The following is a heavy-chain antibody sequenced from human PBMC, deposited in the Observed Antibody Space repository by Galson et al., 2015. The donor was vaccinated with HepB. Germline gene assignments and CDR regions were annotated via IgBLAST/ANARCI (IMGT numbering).Heavy chain of an antibody. CDR1: GFTLSGSA. D-gene: IGHD3-22*01. CDR2: IRSKANSYAT. CDR3: TRVYYDSTY. V-gene: IGHV3-73*01. Sequence: SLRLSCAASGFTLSGSAMHWVRQASGKGLEWVGRIRSKANSYATAYAASVKGRFTISRDDSKNTAYLQMNSLKTEDTAVYYCTRVYYDSTYWGQGTLVTVSS. J-gene: IGHJ4*02.